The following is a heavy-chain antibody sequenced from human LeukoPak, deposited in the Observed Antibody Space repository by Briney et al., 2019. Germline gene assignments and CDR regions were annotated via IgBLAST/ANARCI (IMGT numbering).Heavy chain of an antibody. CDR3: ARSKDILTGYCFDS. CDR2: IYYSGST. CDR1: GGSIISYY. Sequence: SEALSLTCSVSGGSIISYYWSWIRQPPGKGLEWIGYIYYSGSTNYNPSLKSRVTISVDTSKNQFSLKLSSVTAADTAVYYCARSKDILTGYCFDSWGQGTLVTVSS. D-gene: IGHD3-9*01. J-gene: IGHJ4*02. V-gene: IGHV4-59*01.